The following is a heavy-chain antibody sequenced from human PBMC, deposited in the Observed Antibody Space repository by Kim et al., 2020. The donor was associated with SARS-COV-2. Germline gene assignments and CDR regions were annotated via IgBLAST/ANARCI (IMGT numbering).Heavy chain of an antibody. CDR3: ARFTLTYYDFWGAPENPYYYYGMDV. J-gene: IGHJ6*02. D-gene: IGHD3-3*01. CDR2: INTNTGNP. CDR1: GYTFTSYA. Sequence: ASVKVSCKASGYTFTSYAMNWVRQAPGQGLEWMGWINTNTGNPTYAQGFTGRFVFSLDTSVSTAYLQISSLKAEDTAVYYCARFTLTYYDFWGAPENPYYYYGMDVWGQGTTVTVSS. V-gene: IGHV7-4-1*02.